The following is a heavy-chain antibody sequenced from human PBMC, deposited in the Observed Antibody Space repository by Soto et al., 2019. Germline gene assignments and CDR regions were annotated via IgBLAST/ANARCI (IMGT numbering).Heavy chain of an antibody. J-gene: IGHJ6*03. CDR3: ARERGYSSGWYPIYYYYYMDV. V-gene: IGHV6-1*01. D-gene: IGHD6-19*01. Sequence: SQTLSLTCAISGDSVSSNSAAWNWIRQSPSRGLEWLGRTYYRSKWYSDYAVSVKSRITVNPDTSKNQFSLQLSSVTPEDTAVYYCARERGYSSGWYPIYYYYYMDVWGKGTTVTVSS. CDR2: TYYRSKWYS. CDR1: GDSVSSNSAA.